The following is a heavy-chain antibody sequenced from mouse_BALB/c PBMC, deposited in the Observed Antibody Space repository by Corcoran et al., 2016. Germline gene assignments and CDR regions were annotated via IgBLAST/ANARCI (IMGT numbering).Heavy chain of an antibody. V-gene: IGHV14-3*02. Sequence: EVQLQQSGAELVKPGASVKLSCTASGFNIKDTYMHWVKQRPEQGLEWIGRIDPANGNTKYDPKFQGKATITADTSSNTAYLQLSSLTSEDTAVYYGARGNCTLAWFAYWGQGTLVTVSA. CDR2: IDPANGNT. CDR1: GFNIKDTY. CDR3: ARGNCTLAWFAY. J-gene: IGHJ3*01. D-gene: IGHD2-1*01.